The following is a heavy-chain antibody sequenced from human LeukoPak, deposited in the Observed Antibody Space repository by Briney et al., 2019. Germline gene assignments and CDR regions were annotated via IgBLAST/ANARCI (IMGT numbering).Heavy chain of an antibody. CDR2: INHSGST. CDR3: ARAGSQYSGRRTAYYYYYMDV. CDR1: GGSFSGYY. J-gene: IGHJ6*03. V-gene: IGHV4-34*01. D-gene: IGHD1-26*01. Sequence: QSSETLSLTCAVYGGSFSGYYWSWIRQPPGKGLEWIGEINHSGSTNYNPSLKSRVTISVDTSKNQFSLKLSSVTAADTAVYYCARAGSQYSGRRTAYYYYYMDVWGKGTTVTVSS.